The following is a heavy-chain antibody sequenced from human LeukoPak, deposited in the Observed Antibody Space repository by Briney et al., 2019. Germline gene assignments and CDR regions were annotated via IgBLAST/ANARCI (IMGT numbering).Heavy chain of an antibody. CDR3: LALDGMEV. J-gene: IGHJ6*02. Sequence: KPGGSLRLSCAASGFTFSSYSMNWFRQAPGKGLEWASSISSSSSYIYYADSVKGRFTISRDNAKNSLYLQITSLRAAHTAAYYCLALDGMEVWGQGATFTVSS. CDR2: ISSSSSYI. V-gene: IGHV3-21*01. D-gene: IGHD3-3*02. CDR1: GFTFSSYS.